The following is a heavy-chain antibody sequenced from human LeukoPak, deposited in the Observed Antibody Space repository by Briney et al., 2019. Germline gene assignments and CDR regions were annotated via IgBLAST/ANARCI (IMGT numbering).Heavy chain of an antibody. CDR2: NYYSGST. D-gene: IGHD6-19*01. Sequence: SETLSLTCTVSGGSISSYYWSWIRQPPGKGLEWIGYNYYSGSTNYNPSLKSRVTISVDTSKNQFSLKLSSVTAADTAVYYCASAAAPSSGWYRAPYYYYMDVWGKGTTVTVSS. J-gene: IGHJ6*03. CDR3: ASAAAPSSGWYRAPYYYYMDV. V-gene: IGHV4-59*01. CDR1: GGSISSYY.